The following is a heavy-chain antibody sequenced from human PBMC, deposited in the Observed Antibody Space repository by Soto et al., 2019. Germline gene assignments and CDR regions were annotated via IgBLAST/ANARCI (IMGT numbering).Heavy chain of an antibody. V-gene: IGHV1-2*04. Sequence: ASVKVSCKASGYSFTDYHIHWVRQAPGQGLEWLGRINPKSGGTSTAQKFQGWVTMTTDTSISTASMELTRLTSDDTAIYYCARGGYGDYYFDYWGQGTLVTVSS. CDR3: ARGGYGDYYFDY. CDR1: GYSFTDYH. J-gene: IGHJ4*02. CDR2: INPKSGGT. D-gene: IGHD4-17*01.